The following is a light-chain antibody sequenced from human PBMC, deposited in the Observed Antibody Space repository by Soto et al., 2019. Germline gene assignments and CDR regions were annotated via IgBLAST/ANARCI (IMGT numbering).Light chain of an antibody. CDR1: QSISSW. CDR3: QQYNSYPRT. J-gene: IGKJ1*01. Sequence: DIQMTQSPSTLSASVGERVTITCRASQSISSWLAWYQQKQGKAPKLLIYDASSLQSGAPSRFSGSGSGTESTLTISRLPPDYFASYYCQQYNSYPRTFGQGTKLEIK. CDR2: DAS. V-gene: IGKV1-5*01.